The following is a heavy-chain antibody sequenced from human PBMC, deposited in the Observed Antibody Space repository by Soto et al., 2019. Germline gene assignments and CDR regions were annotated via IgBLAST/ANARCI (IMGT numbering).Heavy chain of an antibody. CDR2: IIPMLGIA. V-gene: IGHV1-69*01. CDR1: GGSFSDYA. CDR3: ARDGDYYDSSGFQRDYHYYGMDV. Sequence: QVQLVQSGAEVKKPESSVKVSCQASGGSFSDYAISWVRQAPGQGLEWMGGIIPMLGIANNAQKFQGRVTITADEYTSTVYVELSSLRSEDTAVYYCARDGDYYDSSGFQRDYHYYGMDVWGQGTTVTVAS. D-gene: IGHD3-22*01. J-gene: IGHJ6*02.